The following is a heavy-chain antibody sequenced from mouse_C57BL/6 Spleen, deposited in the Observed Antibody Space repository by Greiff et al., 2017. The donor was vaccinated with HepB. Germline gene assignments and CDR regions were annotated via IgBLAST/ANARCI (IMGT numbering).Heavy chain of an antibody. V-gene: IGHV1-15*01. D-gene: IGHD2-4*01. J-gene: IGHJ3*01. Sequence: QVQLKQSGAELVRPGASVTLSCKASGYTFTDYEMHWVKQTPVHGLEWIGAIDPETGGTAYNQKFKGKAILTADKSSSTAYMELRSLTSEDSAVYYCTRAPYDYDVPWFAYWGQGTLVTVSA. CDR3: TRAPYDYDVPWFAY. CDR2: IDPETGGT. CDR1: GYTFTDYE.